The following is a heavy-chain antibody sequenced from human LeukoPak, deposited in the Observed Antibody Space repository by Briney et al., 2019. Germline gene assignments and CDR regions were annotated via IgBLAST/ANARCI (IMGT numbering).Heavy chain of an antibody. CDR3: ARQQSWFDP. CDR2: IYYSGST. V-gene: IGHV4-59*08. J-gene: IGHJ5*02. CDR1: GGSISNYY. Sequence: SETLSLTCTVSGGSISNYYWSWIRQPPGKGLEWIGYIYYSGSTNYNPSLKSRVTISVDTSKNQFSLKLSSVTAADTAVYYCARQQSWFDPWGQGTLVTVSS.